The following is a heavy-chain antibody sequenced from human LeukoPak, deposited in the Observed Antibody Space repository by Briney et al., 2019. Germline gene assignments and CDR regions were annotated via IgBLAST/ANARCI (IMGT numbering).Heavy chain of an antibody. V-gene: IGHV3-53*01. CDR3: ARGRGYRDYDRPLDY. CDR1: GFTVSSNY. Sequence: GGSQRLSCAASGFTVSSNYMNWVRQAPGKGLEWVSVITSGGNTYYADSVKGRFTTSRDNSKNTLYVQMNSLRAEDTAIYYCARGRGYRDYDRPLDYWGQGTLVTVSS. D-gene: IGHD5-12*01. CDR2: ITSGGNT. J-gene: IGHJ4*02.